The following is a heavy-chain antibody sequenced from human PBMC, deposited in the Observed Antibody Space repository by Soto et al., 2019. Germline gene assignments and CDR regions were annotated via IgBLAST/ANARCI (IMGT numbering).Heavy chain of an antibody. CDR3: ARWERSSGSYGSLFDY. D-gene: IGHD3-10*01. Sequence: QVQLQQWGAGLLKPSETLSLTCAVYGGSFSGYYWSWIRQPPGKGLEWIGEINHSGSTNYNPSLKSRVTIAVDTSKNQFSLKLSSVTAADTAVYDCARWERSSGSYGSLFDYWGQGTLVTVSS. V-gene: IGHV4-34*01. J-gene: IGHJ4*02. CDR1: GGSFSGYY. CDR2: INHSGST.